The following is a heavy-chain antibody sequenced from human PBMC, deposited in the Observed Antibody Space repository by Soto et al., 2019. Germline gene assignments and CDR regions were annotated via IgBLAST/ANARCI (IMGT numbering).Heavy chain of an antibody. Sequence: GGSLRLSCAASGFTFSSYAMHWVRQAPGKGLEWVAVISYDGSNKYYADSVKGRFTISRDNSKNTLYLQMNSLRAEDTAVYYCARDLESYGYLDYWGQGTLVTVSS. V-gene: IGHV3-30-3*01. CDR3: ARDLESYGYLDY. D-gene: IGHD5-18*01. J-gene: IGHJ4*02. CDR1: GFTFSSYA. CDR2: ISYDGSNK.